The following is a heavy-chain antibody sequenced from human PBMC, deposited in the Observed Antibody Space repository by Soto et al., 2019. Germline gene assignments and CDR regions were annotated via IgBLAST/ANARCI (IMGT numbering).Heavy chain of an antibody. CDR2: TYYRSKWYN. V-gene: IGHV6-1*01. CDR1: GDSVSSNSAA. D-gene: IGHD3-10*01. J-gene: IGHJ6*02. Sequence: PSQTLSLTCAISGDSVSSNSAAWNWIRQSPSRGLEWLGRTYYRSKWYNDYAVSVKSRITINPDTSKNQFSLQLNSVTPEDTAVYYCARGSGMVRGVIGYYYYGMDVWGQGTTVTVSS. CDR3: ARGSGMVRGVIGYYYYGMDV.